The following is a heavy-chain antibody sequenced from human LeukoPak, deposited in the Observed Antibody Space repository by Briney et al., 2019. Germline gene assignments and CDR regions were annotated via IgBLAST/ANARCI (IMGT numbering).Heavy chain of an antibody. V-gene: IGHV4-59*01. CDR2: IYYSGST. D-gene: IGHD3-10*01. CDR1: GGSISSYY. Sequence: SETLSLTCTVSGGSISSYYWSWIRQPPGKGLEWIGYIYYSGSTNYNPSLKSRVTISVDTSKNQFSLKLSSVTAADTAVYYCVRARGRMVRGVIATYYFDYWGQGTLVTVSS. CDR3: VRARGRMVRGVIATYYFDY. J-gene: IGHJ4*02.